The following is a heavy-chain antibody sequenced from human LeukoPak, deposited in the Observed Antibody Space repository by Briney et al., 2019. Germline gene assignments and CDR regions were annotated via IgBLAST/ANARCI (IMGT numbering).Heavy chain of an antibody. J-gene: IGHJ4*02. V-gene: IGHV4-30-4*08. CDR1: GGSISSGDYY. CDR2: IYYSGST. Sequence: PSETLSLTCTVSGGSISSGDYYWSWIRQPPGKGLEWIGYIYYSGSTYYNPSLKSRLTISVDTSKSQFSLKLYSVTAADTAVYYCARGDGSRSFLFDYWGQGTLVTVSS. CDR3: ARGDGSRSFLFDY. D-gene: IGHD3-10*01.